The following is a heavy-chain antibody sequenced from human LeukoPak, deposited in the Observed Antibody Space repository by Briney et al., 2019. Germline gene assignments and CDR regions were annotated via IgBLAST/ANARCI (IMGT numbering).Heavy chain of an antibody. V-gene: IGHV3-30*04. CDR2: ISYDGSNK. CDR1: GFTFSSYA. J-gene: IGHJ4*02. D-gene: IGHD3-10*01. Sequence: PGRSLRLSCAASGFTFSSYAMHWVRQAPGKGLEWVAVISYDGSNKYYADSVKGRFTISRDNSKNTLYLQMNSLRAEDTAVYYCGVGELSAGGYWGLGTLVTVSS. CDR3: GVGELSAGGY.